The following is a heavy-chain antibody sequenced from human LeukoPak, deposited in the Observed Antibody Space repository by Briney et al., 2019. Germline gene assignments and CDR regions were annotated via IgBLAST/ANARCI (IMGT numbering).Heavy chain of an antibody. V-gene: IGHV4-39*07. CDR3: ARFGELVFDY. CDR1: GGSISSSSYY. D-gene: IGHD3-10*01. CDR2: FLYSGTA. J-gene: IGHJ4*02. Sequence: SETLSLTCTVSGGSISGGSISSSSYYWGWIRQSPGKGLEWIGSFLYSGTAHYNPTLKSRVTISVDTSKNQFSLKLSSVTAADTAVYYCARFGELVFDYWGQGTLVTVSS.